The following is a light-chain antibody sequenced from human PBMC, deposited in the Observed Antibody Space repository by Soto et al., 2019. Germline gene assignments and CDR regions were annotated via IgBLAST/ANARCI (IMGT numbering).Light chain of an antibody. Sequence: QSVLTQPASVSGSPGQSITISCTGTSSDVGGYNYVSWYQQHPGRAPKLMIYDVSNRPSGVSNRFSGSKSGNTASLTISGLHAEDEAEYYCSSYTSSSTQVFGTGTKLTVL. V-gene: IGLV2-14*01. CDR1: SSDVGGYNY. J-gene: IGLJ1*01. CDR2: DVS. CDR3: SSYTSSSTQV.